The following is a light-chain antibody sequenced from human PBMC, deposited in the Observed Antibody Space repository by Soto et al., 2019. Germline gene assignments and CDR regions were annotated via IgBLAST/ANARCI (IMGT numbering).Light chain of an antibody. V-gene: IGKV1-39*01. J-gene: IGKJ5*01. CDR1: QNIDNY. Sequence: ITITQTPSSLSASVGDRVTITCRASQNIDNYLNWYQQKPGKAPKLLIYDASRLQSGVPSRFSGHSSGTDFTLTISSLQPEDSATYYCQQNYNIPVTFGQGTRLEIK. CDR3: QQNYNIPVT. CDR2: DAS.